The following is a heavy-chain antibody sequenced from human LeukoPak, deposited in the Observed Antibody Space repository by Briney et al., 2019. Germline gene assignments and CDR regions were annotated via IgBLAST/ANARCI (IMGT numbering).Heavy chain of an antibody. CDR2: ISGSGGTT. CDR3: AKTSYNLGNWSPFDR. V-gene: IGHV3-23*01. CDR1: GFTFSSYA. D-gene: IGHD2-2*01. J-gene: IGHJ5*02. Sequence: GGSLRLSCAASGFTFSSYAMSWVRQAPGKGLEWVSSISGSGGTTHYADSVKGRFTISRDNPKNTLYLEMNSLRAEDTALYYCAKTSYNLGNWSPFDRWGQGTLVTVSS.